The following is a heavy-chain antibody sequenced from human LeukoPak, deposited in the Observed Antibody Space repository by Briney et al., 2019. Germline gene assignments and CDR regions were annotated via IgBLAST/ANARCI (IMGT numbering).Heavy chain of an antibody. Sequence: PGGSLRLSCAASGFTFSSYAMSWVRQAPGKGLEWVSAISGSGGSTYYAGSVKGRFTISRDNSKNTLYLQMNSLRAEDTAVYYCAKGRFLEWLLTFDYWGQGTLVTVSS. J-gene: IGHJ4*02. CDR1: GFTFSSYA. CDR2: ISGSGGST. CDR3: AKGRFLEWLLTFDY. V-gene: IGHV3-23*01. D-gene: IGHD3-3*01.